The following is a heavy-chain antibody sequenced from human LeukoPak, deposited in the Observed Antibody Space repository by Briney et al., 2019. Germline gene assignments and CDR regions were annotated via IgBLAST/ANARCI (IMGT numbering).Heavy chain of an antibody. CDR2: MNPNSGNT. V-gene: IGHV1-8*01. Sequence: ASVKVSCKASGYTFTSYDINWVRQATGQGLEWMGWMNPNSGNTGYAQKFQGRVTMTRNTSISTAYMELSSLRSEDTAVYYCAGEVSQWLVRYYYGMDVWGQGTTVTVSS. D-gene: IGHD6-19*01. CDR3: AGEVSQWLVRYYYGMDV. CDR1: GYTFTSYD. J-gene: IGHJ6*02.